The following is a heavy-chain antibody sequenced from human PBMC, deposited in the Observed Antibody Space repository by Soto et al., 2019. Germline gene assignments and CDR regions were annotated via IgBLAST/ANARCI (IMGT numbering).Heavy chain of an antibody. J-gene: IGHJ4*02. CDR3: ARSMAITTYFDY. CDR1: GGTFSSYA. V-gene: IGHV1-69*13. Sequence: SVKVPCKASGGTFSSYAISWVRQAPGQGLEWMGGIIPIFGTANYAQKFQGRVTITADESTSTAYMELSSLRSEDTAVYYCARSMAITTYFDYWGQGTLVTVSS. D-gene: IGHD1-1*01. CDR2: IIPIFGTA.